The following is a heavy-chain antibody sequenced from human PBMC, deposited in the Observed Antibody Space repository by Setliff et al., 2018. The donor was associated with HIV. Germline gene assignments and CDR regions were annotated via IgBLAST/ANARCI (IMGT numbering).Heavy chain of an antibody. CDR2: IHYNGRT. CDR1: GGSISSRSHY. V-gene: IGHV4-39*01. Sequence: SETLSLTCAVSGGSISSRSHYWGWIRQPPGKGLEWIAIIHYNGRTYYDPSLKSRVTIFVDTSKTQFYLKLRSVTASDTAVYYCARYTSKLDWFDPWGQGTLVTVSS. CDR3: ARYTSKLDWFDP. J-gene: IGHJ5*02. D-gene: IGHD2-2*02.